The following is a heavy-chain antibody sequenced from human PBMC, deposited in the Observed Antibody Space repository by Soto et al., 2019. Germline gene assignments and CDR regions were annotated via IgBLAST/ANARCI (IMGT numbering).Heavy chain of an antibody. V-gene: IGHV1-69*12. CDR1: GGTFSSYA. D-gene: IGHD6-13*01. J-gene: IGHJ1*01. CDR2: IIPIFGTA. CDR3: ARSGSSSPRGGGYFQH. Sequence: QVQLVQSGAEVKKPGSSVKVSCKASGGTFSSYAISWVRQAPGQGLEWMGGIIPIFGTANYAQKFQGRGTITADESTSTAYMELSSLRSEDTAVYYCARSGSSSPRGGGYFQHWGQGTLVTVSS.